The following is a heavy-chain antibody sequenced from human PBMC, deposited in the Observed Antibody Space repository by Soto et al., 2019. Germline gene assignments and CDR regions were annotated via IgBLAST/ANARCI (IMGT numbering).Heavy chain of an antibody. CDR1: GGSISSYY. CDR2: IYYSGST. D-gene: IGHD2-2*01. CDR3: ARMTGVVKDYFDY. Sequence: SETLPLTCTVSGGSISSYYWSWIRQPPGKGLEWIGYIYYSGSTNYNPSLKSRVTISVDTSKNQFSLKLSSVTAADTAVYYCARMTGVVKDYFDYCGEGTLVTVSS. V-gene: IGHV4-59*01. J-gene: IGHJ4*02.